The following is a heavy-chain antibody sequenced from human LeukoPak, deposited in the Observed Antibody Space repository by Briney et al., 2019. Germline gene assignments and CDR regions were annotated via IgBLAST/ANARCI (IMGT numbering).Heavy chain of an antibody. CDR2: ISGSGGST. CDR3: AKGPVVAATPCWFDP. D-gene: IGHD2-15*01. J-gene: IGHJ5*02. Sequence: GRSLRLSCAASGFTFDDYAMCWVRQAPGKGLEWVSAISGSGGSTHYADSVKGRFTISRDNSKNTLYLQMNSLRAEDTAVYYCAKGPVVAATPCWFDPWGQGTLVTVSS. CDR1: GFTFDDYA. V-gene: IGHV3-23*01.